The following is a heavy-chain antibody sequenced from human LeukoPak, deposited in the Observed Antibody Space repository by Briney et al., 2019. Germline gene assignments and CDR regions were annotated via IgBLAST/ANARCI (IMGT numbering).Heavy chain of an antibody. CDR2: ISGSGGST. Sequence: GGSLRLSCAASGFTFNSYAMSWVRQAPGKGLEWVSPISGSGGSTYYADSVKGRFTISRDNSKNTLYLQMNSLRAEDAAVYYCAKGGTHWPTGYYYMDVWGKGTTVTVSS. J-gene: IGHJ6*03. D-gene: IGHD1-1*01. V-gene: IGHV3-23*01. CDR1: GFTFNSYA. CDR3: AKGGTHWPTGYYYMDV.